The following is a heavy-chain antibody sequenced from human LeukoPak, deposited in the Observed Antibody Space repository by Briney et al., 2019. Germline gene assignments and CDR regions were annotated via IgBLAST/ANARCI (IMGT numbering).Heavy chain of an antibody. CDR2: TSYEGSYK. V-gene: IGHV3-30*03. D-gene: IGHD3-22*01. J-gene: IGHJ4*02. Sequence: PGGSLRLSCAASGFTFSSYGMHWVRQAPGKGLEWVAVTSYEGSYKYYADSVKGRFTISRDNSKNTLYLQMNSLRAEDTAVYYCARDLLYYYDSSPIGYWGQGTLVTVSS. CDR1: GFTFSSYG. CDR3: ARDLLYYYDSSPIGY.